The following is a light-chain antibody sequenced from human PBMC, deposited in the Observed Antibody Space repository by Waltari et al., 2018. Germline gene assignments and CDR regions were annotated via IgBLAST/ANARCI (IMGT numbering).Light chain of an antibody. Sequence: EIVLTQAPGNLASSPGERATLSCRTSQSVGRTLAWYPQKPGHAPSPLIDGASIRATGIPDRFSGSGSGPDFSLTISRLEPEDFAVYYGQHYVRLPVTFGQGTKVEIK. CDR3: QHYVRLPVT. V-gene: IGKV3-20*01. CDR2: GAS. J-gene: IGKJ1*01. CDR1: QSVGRT.